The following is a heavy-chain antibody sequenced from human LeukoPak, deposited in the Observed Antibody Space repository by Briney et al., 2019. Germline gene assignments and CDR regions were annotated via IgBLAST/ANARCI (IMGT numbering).Heavy chain of an antibody. D-gene: IGHD3-10*01. J-gene: IGHJ4*02. Sequence: SVTVSCKASGGTFSSYAISWVRQAPGQGLEWMGGIIPIFGTANYAQKFQGRVTITADESTSTAYMELSSRRTEDTAVYYCARDSRDYGSGSSQYYFDYWGQGTLVTVSS. CDR3: ARDSRDYGSGSSQYYFDY. CDR2: IIPIFGTA. V-gene: IGHV1-69*01. CDR1: GGTFSSYA.